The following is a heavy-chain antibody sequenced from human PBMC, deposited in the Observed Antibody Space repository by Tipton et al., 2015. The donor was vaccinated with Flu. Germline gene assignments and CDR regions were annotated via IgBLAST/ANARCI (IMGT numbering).Heavy chain of an antibody. CDR1: GGSFSGYY. CDR3: ARGLTDHYYDFWSGRTSYETYGMDV. J-gene: IGHJ6*02. D-gene: IGHD3-3*01. V-gene: IGHV4-34*01. CDR2: INHSGST. Sequence: TLSLTCAVYGGSFSGYYWSWIRQPPGKGLEWIGEINHSGSTNYNPSLKSRVTISVDTSKNQFSLKLSSVTAADTAVYYCARGLTDHYYDFWSGRTSYETYGMDVWGQGTTVTVSS.